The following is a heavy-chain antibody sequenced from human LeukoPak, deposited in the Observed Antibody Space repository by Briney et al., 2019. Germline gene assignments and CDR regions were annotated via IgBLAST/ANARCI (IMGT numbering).Heavy chain of an antibody. CDR1: GYTFISYE. V-gene: IGHV1-8*03. Sequence: GASVKVSCKASGYTFISYEINWVRQATGQGLEWMGWMNPNSGNTGYAQKFQGRVTFTRDTSINTAYMELSSLRSGDTAVYYCARGAPRSFDFWGQGTLVTVSS. CDR2: MNPNSGNT. J-gene: IGHJ4*02. CDR3: ARGAPRSFDF.